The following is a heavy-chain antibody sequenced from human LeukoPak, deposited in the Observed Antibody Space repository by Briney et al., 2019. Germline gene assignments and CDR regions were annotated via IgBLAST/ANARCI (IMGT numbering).Heavy chain of an antibody. D-gene: IGHD3-22*01. CDR3: TRGTYYYDRTGYFTDY. J-gene: IGHJ4*02. CDR1: GFTSGEYA. CDR2: IRSKAYGGTI. V-gene: IGHV3-49*04. Sequence: GGSLRLSCTASGFTSGEYAMSWVRQPPGKGLEWVGFIRSKAYGGTIEYDASVRGRFSISRDDSRSIAYLQMNSLKTEDTAFYYCTRGTYYYDRTGYFTDYWGQGTLVTVSS.